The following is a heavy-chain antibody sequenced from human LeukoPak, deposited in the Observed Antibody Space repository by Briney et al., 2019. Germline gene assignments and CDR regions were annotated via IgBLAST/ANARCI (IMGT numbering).Heavy chain of an antibody. CDR3: AKHQYYYDSSGDNWFDP. V-gene: IGHV3-23*01. CDR1: GFTFSSYA. Sequence: PGGSLRLSCAASGFTFSSYAMSWVRQAPGKGLEWVSAISGSGGSTYYADSVKGRFTISRDNSKNTLYLQMNSLRAEDTAVYYCAKHQYYYDSSGDNWFDPWGQGTLVTVSS. D-gene: IGHD3-22*01. J-gene: IGHJ5*02. CDR2: ISGSGGST.